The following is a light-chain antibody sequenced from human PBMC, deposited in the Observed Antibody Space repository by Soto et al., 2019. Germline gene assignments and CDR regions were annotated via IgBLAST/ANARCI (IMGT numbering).Light chain of an antibody. CDR2: YNN. Sequence: QAVVTQPPSASGTAGQVVTISCSGGDSNIGSNSVYWYQHLPRMAPKLLIYYNNQRPSGVPDRFSGSRSGTSASLAIVGLRSEDEAVYYCAAWDASLSACVFGNGTKLIVL. CDR3: AAWDASLSACV. CDR1: DSNIGSNS. J-gene: IGLJ1*01. V-gene: IGLV1-47*02.